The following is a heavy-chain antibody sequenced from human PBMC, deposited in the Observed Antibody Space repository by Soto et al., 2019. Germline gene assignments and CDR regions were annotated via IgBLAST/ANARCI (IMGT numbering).Heavy chain of an antibody. CDR3: ASLIASTVTTAKHQDY. CDR1: GFTFSRYS. V-gene: IGHV3-48*02. CDR2: ISSSSSTI. Sequence: EVQLVESGGGLVQPGESLRLSCAASGFTFSRYSMNWVRQAPGKGLEWVSYISSSSSTIYYADSVRGRFTISRDNAKNSLYLQLNSLRDADTAVYYCASLIASTVTTAKHQDYWGHGTLVTVSS. J-gene: IGHJ4*01. D-gene: IGHD4-4*01.